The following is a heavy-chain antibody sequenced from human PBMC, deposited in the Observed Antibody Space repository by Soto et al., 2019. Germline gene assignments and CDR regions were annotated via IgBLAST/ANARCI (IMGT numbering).Heavy chain of an antibody. D-gene: IGHD2-2*01. CDR3: ASEWLVVVPAAMFGSRDAVAGTVSPLDY. CDR2: INHSGDT. V-gene: IGHV4-34*01. CDR1: GGRFSNYF. Sequence: SETLSLTCAVSGGRFSNYFWAWIRQAPGKGLEWIGEINHSGDTHFDPSLESRVTISVDTSKNQFSLKLSSVTAADTAVYYCASEWLVVVPAAMFGSRDAVAGTVSPLDYWGQGTLVTVSS. J-gene: IGHJ4*02.